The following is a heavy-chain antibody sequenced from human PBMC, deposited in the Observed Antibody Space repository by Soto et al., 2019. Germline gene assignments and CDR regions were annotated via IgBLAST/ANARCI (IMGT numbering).Heavy chain of an antibody. CDR2: IYYSGST. Sequence: SETLSLTCTVSGGSISSYYWSWIRQPPGKGLEWIGYIYYSGSTNYNPSLKSRVTISVDTSKNQFSLKLSSVTAADTAVYYCARYYYDSSGYYFDYWGQGTLVTVSS. J-gene: IGHJ4*02. CDR1: GGSISSYY. D-gene: IGHD3-22*01. CDR3: ARYYYDSSGYYFDY. V-gene: IGHV4-59*01.